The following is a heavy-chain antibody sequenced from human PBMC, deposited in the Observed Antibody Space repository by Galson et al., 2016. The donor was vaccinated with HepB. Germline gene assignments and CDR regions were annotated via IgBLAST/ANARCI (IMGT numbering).Heavy chain of an antibody. V-gene: IGHV3-15*01. J-gene: IGHJ4*02. CDR3: VADVPEPLAQMDY. D-gene: IGHD1-14*01. Sequence: SLRLSCAGAGFIFNSAWMSWVRQAPGKGPEWVARVRSRVDGGTIEYAAPVEGRFTMSRHDSARTTYLRMNGLKTEDTGVYFCVADVPEPLAQMDYWGQGVRVIVSS. CDR1: GFIFNSAW. CDR2: VRSRVDGGTI.